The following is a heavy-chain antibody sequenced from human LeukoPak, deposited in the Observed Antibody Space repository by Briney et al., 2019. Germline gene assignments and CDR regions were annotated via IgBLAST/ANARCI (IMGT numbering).Heavy chain of an antibody. CDR3: ARAGSHWHYVY. CDR1: GFTFSGFS. Sequence: GGSLRLSCAASGFTFSGFSMSWVRQSPTKGLEWVANIKQDGSERYYVDSVKGRFTISRDNAKNSLSLQMNNLRVGDTAVYYCARAGSHWHYVYWGQGTVVTVSS. V-gene: IGHV3-7*01. D-gene: IGHD3-10*01. J-gene: IGHJ4*02. CDR2: IKQDGSER.